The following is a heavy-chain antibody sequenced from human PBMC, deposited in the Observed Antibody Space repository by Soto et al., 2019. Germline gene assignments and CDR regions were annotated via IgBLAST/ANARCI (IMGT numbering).Heavy chain of an antibody. Sequence: PGGTLRLSCAAPGFTFDRIWMTWVGQAPGKGLERVANINQDGSEKYYVDSVKGRFTISRDNAKNSLYLQMNTLRAEDTAIYYCARIRFLVVVVGSTPGTPWSFDAWCQALLGTLSS. D-gene: IGHD2-15*01. CDR2: INQDGSEK. CDR1: GFTFDRIW. V-gene: IGHV3-7*01. J-gene: IGHJ5*02. CDR3: ARIRFLVVVVGSTPGTPWSFDA.